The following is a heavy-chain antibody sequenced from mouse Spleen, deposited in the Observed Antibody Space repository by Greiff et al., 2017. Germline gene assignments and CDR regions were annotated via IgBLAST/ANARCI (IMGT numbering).Heavy chain of an antibody. Sequence: EVMLVESEGGLVQPGSSMKLSCTASGFTFSDYYMAWVRQVPEKGLEWVANINYDGSSTYYLDSLKSRFIISRDNAKNILYLQMSSLKSEDTATYYCARVLRGEGYAMDYWGQGTSVTVSS. V-gene: IGHV5-16*01. CDR3: ARVLRGEGYAMDY. J-gene: IGHJ4*01. CDR2: INYDGSST. CDR1: GFTFSDYY. D-gene: IGHD1-1*01.